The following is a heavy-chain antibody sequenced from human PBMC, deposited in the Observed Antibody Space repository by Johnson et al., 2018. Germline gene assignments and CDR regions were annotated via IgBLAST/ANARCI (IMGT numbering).Heavy chain of an antibody. V-gene: IGHV3-33*01. J-gene: IGHJ6*02. CDR3: AREYSSYYYYAMDV. CDR2: IWYDGGNK. CDR1: GFTFSSYG. D-gene: IGHD4-11*01. Sequence: QVQLVQSGGGVVQPGRSLRLSCAASGFTFSSYGMHWVRQAPGKGLQWVAVIWYDGGNKYYADSVKGRFTISRDNSKNTLYLQMNSLRAEDTAVYYCAREYSSYYYYAMDVWGQGTTVTVSS.